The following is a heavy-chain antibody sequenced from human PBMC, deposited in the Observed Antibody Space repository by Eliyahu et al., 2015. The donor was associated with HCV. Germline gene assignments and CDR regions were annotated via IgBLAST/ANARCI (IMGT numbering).Heavy chain of an antibody. D-gene: IGHD3-3*01. CDR3: ARGGRLGIFGVVIPQAGMDV. CDR2: IWYDGSNK. Sequence: MHWVRQAPGKGLEWVAVIWYDGSNKYYADSVKGRFTISRDNSKNTLYLQMNSLRAEDTAVYYCARGGRLGIFGVVIPQAGMDVWGQGTTVTVSS. V-gene: IGHV3-33*01. J-gene: IGHJ6*02.